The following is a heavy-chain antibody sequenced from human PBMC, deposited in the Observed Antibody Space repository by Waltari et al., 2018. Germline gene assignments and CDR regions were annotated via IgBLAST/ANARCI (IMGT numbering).Heavy chain of an antibody. D-gene: IGHD3-10*01. CDR3: ARRGPHSMVRGVIISEYYFDY. J-gene: IGHJ4*02. Sequence: QLQLQESGPGLVKPSETLSLTCTVSGGSISSSRYYWGWIRQPPGKGLGWIGSIYYSGSTYYNPSLKSRVTISVDTSKNQFSLKLSSVTAADTAVYYCARRGPHSMVRGVIISEYYFDYWGQGTLVTVSS. CDR1: GGSISSSRYY. CDR2: IYYSGST. V-gene: IGHV4-39*01.